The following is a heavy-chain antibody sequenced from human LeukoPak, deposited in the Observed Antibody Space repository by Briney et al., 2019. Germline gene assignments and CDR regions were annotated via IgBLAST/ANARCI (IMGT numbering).Heavy chain of an antibody. J-gene: IGHJ4*02. V-gene: IGHV4-59*08. D-gene: IGHD3-22*01. Sequence: PSETLSLTCTVSGGSISSYYWSWIRQPPGKGLEWIGYIYYSGSTNNNPSLRSRVTISLDTSKNQFSLRLSSVTAADTAVYYCTRHFSYYDSSGYYYVPFFDYWGQGTLVTVSS. CDR3: TRHFSYYDSSGYYYVPFFDY. CDR1: GGSISSYY. CDR2: IYYSGST.